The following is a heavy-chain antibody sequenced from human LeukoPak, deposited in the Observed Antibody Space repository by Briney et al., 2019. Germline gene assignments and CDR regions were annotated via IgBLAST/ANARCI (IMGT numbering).Heavy chain of an antibody. J-gene: IGHJ5*02. CDR3: ARSDGGSIFWFDP. CDR1: GYSISSGYS. Sequence: RTSETLSLTCTVSGYSISSGYSWGWIRQPPGKGLEGFGSIDHSGSTYYNPSLKSRVTISVDTSKKQFSLKLNAVTAADTAVYYCARSDGGSIFWFDPWGQGTLVTVSS. V-gene: IGHV4-38-2*02. CDR2: IDHSGST. D-gene: IGHD2-15*01.